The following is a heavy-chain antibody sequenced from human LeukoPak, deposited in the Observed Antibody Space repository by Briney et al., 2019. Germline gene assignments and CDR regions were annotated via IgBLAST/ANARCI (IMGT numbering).Heavy chain of an antibody. D-gene: IGHD6-13*01. V-gene: IGHV1-2*02. J-gene: IGHJ6*03. CDR1: GGTFSSYA. CDR3: ARVGIAAAGQVRASSYYMDV. CDR2: INPNSGGT. Sequence: GASVKVSCKASGGTFSSYAISWVRQAPGQGLEWMGWINPNSGGTNYAQKFQGRVTMTRDTSISTAYMELSRLRSDDTAVYYCARVGIAAAGQVRASSYYMDVWGKGTTVTVSS.